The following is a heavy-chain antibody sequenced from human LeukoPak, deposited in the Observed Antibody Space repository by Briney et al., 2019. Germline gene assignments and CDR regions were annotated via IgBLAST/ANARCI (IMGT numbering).Heavy chain of an antibody. CDR2: IYHTDST. V-gene: IGHV4-61*01. Sequence: PSETLTLTCTVSDVSVTRCPDYWTWIRQPPGKGLVWIGYIYHTDSTNYNPSLKSRVTISVDTSKNQFSLNLNSVTAADTAVYYCARFQGGATQLFDYWGQETLVTVSS. D-gene: IGHD1-26*01. CDR1: DVSVTRCPDY. J-gene: IGHJ4*02. CDR3: ARFQGGATQLFDY.